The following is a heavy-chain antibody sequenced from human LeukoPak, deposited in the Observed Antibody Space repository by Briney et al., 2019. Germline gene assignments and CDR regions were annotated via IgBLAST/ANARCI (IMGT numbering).Heavy chain of an antibody. CDR3: ARDSMGVTLFDY. Sequence: GGSLRLSCAASGFTFSSYAMSWVRQAPGKGLEWVAVISYDGSNKYYADSVKGRFTISRDNSKNTLYLQMNSLRAEDTAVYYCARDSMGVTLFDYWGQGTLVTVSS. CDR2: ISYDGSNK. D-gene: IGHD2-21*02. V-gene: IGHV3-30-3*01. CDR1: GFTFSSYA. J-gene: IGHJ4*02.